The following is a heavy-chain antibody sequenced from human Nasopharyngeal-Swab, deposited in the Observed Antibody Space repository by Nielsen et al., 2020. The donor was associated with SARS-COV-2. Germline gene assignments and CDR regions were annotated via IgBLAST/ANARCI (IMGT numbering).Heavy chain of an antibody. CDR2: IWCDGSNK. J-gene: IGHJ4*02. CDR3: ARDGGVQLWSLRGYFDY. V-gene: IGHV3-33*01. D-gene: IGHD5-18*01. CDR1: GFTFSSYG. Sequence: GGSLRLSCAASGFTFSSYGMHWVRQAPGKGLEWVAVIWCDGSNKYYADSVKGRFTISRDNSKNTLYLQMNSLRAEDTAVYYCARDGGVQLWSLRGYFDYWGQGTLVTVSS.